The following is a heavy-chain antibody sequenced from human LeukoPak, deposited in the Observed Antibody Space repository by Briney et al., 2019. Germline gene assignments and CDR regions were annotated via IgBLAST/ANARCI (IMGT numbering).Heavy chain of an antibody. D-gene: IGHD2-15*01. CDR2: ISTGSVTI. Sequence: PGGSLRLSCAASGFTFSTYGMNWVRQAPGKGLEWISYISTGSVTIYYADSVKGRFTISRDNAKNSLYLQMNSLRAEDTAVYYCARARYSGDIDYWGQGTLVTVSS. V-gene: IGHV3-48*04. CDR1: GFTFSTYG. J-gene: IGHJ4*02. CDR3: ARARYSGDIDY.